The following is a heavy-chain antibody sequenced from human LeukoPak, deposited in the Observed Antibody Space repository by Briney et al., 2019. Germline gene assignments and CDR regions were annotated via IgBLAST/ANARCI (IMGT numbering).Heavy chain of an antibody. V-gene: IGHV4-59*01. Sequence: SETLSLTCTVSGVSISSYYWSWIRQPPGKGLEWIGYIHYSGSTNYNPSLKSRVTISVDTSKNQFSLKLSSVTAADTAVYYCARGLRGASFDYWGQGTLVTVSS. J-gene: IGHJ4*02. D-gene: IGHD1-26*01. CDR2: IHYSGST. CDR3: ARGLRGASFDY. CDR1: GVSISSYY.